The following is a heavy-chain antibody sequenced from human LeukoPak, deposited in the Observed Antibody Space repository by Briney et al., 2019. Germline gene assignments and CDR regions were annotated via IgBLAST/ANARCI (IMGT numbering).Heavy chain of an antibody. CDR2: IIPIFGIA. CDR3: AREVVTTNRNWFDP. Sequence: ASVKVSCKASGGTFSSYAISWVRQAPGQGLEWMGRIIPIFGIANYAQKFQGRVTITADKSTSTAYMELSSLRSGDTAVYYCAREVVTTNRNWFDPWGQGTLVTVSS. J-gene: IGHJ5*02. D-gene: IGHD4-11*01. CDR1: GGTFSSYA. V-gene: IGHV1-69*04.